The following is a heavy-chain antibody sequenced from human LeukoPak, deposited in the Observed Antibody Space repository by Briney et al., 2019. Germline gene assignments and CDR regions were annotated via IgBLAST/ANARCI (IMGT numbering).Heavy chain of an antibody. CDR3: ARRGTGYSSGWSPNYSDY. CDR1: GFTFSSHA. D-gene: IGHD6-19*01. CDR2: ISNNGGST. Sequence: GGSLRLSCAASGFTFSSHAMHWVRQAPGKGLEYGSAISNNGGSTYYANSVKGRFTISRDNSTNTLYLQMGSLRAEDMAVYYCARRGTGYSSGWSPNYSDYWGQGTLVTVSS. J-gene: IGHJ4*02. V-gene: IGHV3-64*01.